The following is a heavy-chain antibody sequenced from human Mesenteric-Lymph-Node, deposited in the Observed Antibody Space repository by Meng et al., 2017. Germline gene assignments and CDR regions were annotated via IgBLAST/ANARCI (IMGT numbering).Heavy chain of an antibody. CDR2: IRQDGNQK. Sequence: GESLKISCAASGFIFRTYWMSWVRQAPGKGLEWVANIRQDGNQKYYVDSVKGRFSIPRDNAKNSVYLQMNSLRAEDTGVYYCASVNNVAAAGTHDYWGQGTLVTVSS. J-gene: IGHJ4*02. CDR3: ASVNNVAAAGTHDY. V-gene: IGHV3-7*03. CDR1: GFIFRTYW. D-gene: IGHD6-13*01.